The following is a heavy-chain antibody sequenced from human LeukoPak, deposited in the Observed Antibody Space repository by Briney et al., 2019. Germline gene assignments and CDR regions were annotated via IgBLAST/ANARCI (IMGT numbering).Heavy chain of an antibody. CDR1: GGSLSSYY. CDR2: IYYSGST. CDR3: ARALTRYSTAWYGY. D-gene: IGHD6-19*01. Sequence: PSETLSLTCTVSGGSLSSYYWSWIRQPPGKGLEWIGYIYYSGSTNYNPSLKSRVTISVDTSKNQFSLKLSSVTAADTAVYYCARALTRYSTAWYGYWGQGTLVTVSS. V-gene: IGHV4-59*08. J-gene: IGHJ4*02.